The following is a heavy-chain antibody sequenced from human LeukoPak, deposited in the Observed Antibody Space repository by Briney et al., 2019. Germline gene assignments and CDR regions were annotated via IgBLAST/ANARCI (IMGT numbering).Heavy chain of an antibody. J-gene: IGHJ4*02. D-gene: IGHD1-7*01. CDR3: AREAYPGSITGTGLKV. CDR1: GGSISSGSYY. V-gene: IGHV4-61*02. Sequence: SQTLSLTCTVSGGSISSGSYYWSWIRQPAGKGLEWIGRIYTSGSTNYNPSLKSRVTMSVDTSKNQFSLKLSSVTAADTAVYYCAREAYPGSITGTGLKVWGQGTLVTVSS. CDR2: IYTSGST.